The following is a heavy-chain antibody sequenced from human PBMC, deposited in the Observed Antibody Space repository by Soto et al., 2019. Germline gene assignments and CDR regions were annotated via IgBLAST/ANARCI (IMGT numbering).Heavy chain of an antibody. D-gene: IGHD3-3*01. CDR3: ARDPATIFGVVIISYYYYYGMDV. J-gene: IGHJ6*02. CDR1: GFTFSSYA. Sequence: GGSLRLSCAASGFTFSSYAMHWVRQAPGKGLEWVAVISYDGSNKYYADSVKGRFTISRDNSKNTLYLQMNSLRAEDTAVYYCARDPATIFGVVIISYYYYYGMDVWGQGTTVTVSS. V-gene: IGHV3-30-3*01. CDR2: ISYDGSNK.